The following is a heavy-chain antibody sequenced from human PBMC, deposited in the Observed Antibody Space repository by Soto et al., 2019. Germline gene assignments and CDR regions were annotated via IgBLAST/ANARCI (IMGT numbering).Heavy chain of an antibody. D-gene: IGHD6-19*01. CDR2: ISWDGGST. CDR1: GFTFDDYT. V-gene: IGHV3-43*01. CDR3: AKDIAGSGWYSLDY. J-gene: IGHJ4*02. Sequence: DVQLVESGGVVVQPGGSLRLSCAVSGFTFDDYTMHWVRQAPGKGLEWLSLISWDGGSTYYADSVKGRFTISRDNSKNSLFLQMNSLRAEDTALYYCAKDIAGSGWYSLDYWGQGTLVTVSS.